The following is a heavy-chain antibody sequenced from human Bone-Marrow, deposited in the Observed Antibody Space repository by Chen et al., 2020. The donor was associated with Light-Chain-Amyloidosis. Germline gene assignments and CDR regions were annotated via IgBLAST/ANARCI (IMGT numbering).Heavy chain of an antibody. CDR2: ISDSGGNT. J-gene: IGHJ5*02. V-gene: IGHV3-23*01. Sequence: EVQLLESGGGLVRLGGSLRLSCAASGFSFNDYAMSWVRQAPGKGLEWVSDISDSGGNTNYADSVKGRFTISRDNSKNTLSLDMNSLRVDDTAFYYCARDTYYYDNIDYYSWFDPWGQGTLVTVSS. D-gene: IGHD3-22*01. CDR1: GFSFNDYA. CDR3: ARDTYYYDNIDYYSWFDP.